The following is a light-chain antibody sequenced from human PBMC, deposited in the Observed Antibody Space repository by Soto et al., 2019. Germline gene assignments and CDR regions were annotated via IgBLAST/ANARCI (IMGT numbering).Light chain of an antibody. V-gene: IGLV2-14*01. CDR1: SSDIGGYNY. CDR3: SSYSSKTPPYV. CDR2: EVT. Sequence: QSVLAQPASVSESPGQSITISCTGGSSDIGGYNYVSWYQQHPGRAPRLLILEVTNRPSGVPDRFSGSKSGNTASLIIRGLQAEDEADYFCSSYSSKTPPYVFGTGTELTVL. J-gene: IGLJ1*01.